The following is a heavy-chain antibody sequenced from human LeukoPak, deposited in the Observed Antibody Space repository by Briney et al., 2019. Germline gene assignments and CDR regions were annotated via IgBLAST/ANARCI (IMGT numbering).Heavy chain of an antibody. Sequence: PGGSLRLSCAASGFTFSSYSMNWVRQAPGKGLEWVSSISSSSSYIYYADSVKGRFTISRDNAKNSLYLQMNSLRAEDTAVYYCAGPVTAVTPSISRYDAFDIWGQGTMVTVSS. J-gene: IGHJ3*02. CDR1: GFTFSSYS. V-gene: IGHV3-21*01. CDR3: AGPVTAVTPSISRYDAFDI. CDR2: ISSSSSYI. D-gene: IGHD4-23*01.